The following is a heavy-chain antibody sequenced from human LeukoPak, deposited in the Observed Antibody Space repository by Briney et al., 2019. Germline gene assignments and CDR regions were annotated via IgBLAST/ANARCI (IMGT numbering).Heavy chain of an antibody. CDR3: AREWAGIFGSS. D-gene: IGHD3-10*01. CDR2: INPNSGGT. J-gene: IGHJ5*02. CDR1: GYTFTGYY. Sequence: ASVKVSCKASGYTFTGYYMHWVRQAPGQGLEWMGWINPNSGGTNYAQKFQGRVTMTRDTSTSTVYMKLSSLRSEDTAMYYCAREWAGIFGSSWGQGTLVTVSS. V-gene: IGHV1-2*02.